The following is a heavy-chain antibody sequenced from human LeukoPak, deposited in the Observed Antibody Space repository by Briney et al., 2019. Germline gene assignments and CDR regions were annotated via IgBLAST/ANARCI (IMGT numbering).Heavy chain of an antibody. V-gene: IGHV3-21*01. J-gene: IGHJ2*01. CDR2: ISSTSRYI. CDR1: GLIFSSYS. Sequence: PGGSLRLSRAASGLIFSSYSFNWVRQAPGKGLEWVSSISSTSRYIYYADSVKGRFTISRDNAKNSLYLQLNSLRAEDTAVFYCARDLGSGWGNWYFDLWGRGTLVTVSS. CDR3: ARDLGSGWGNWYFDL. D-gene: IGHD6-19*01.